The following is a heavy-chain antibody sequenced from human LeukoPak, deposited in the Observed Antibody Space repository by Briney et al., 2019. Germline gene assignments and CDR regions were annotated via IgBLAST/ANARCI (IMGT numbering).Heavy chain of an antibody. D-gene: IGHD3-10*01. Sequence: PSETLSLTCTVSRGSISSGSYYWSWIRQPAGKGLEWIGHMSTSGSTHYNPSLKSRLSISVDTSKNQFSLKLSSVTAADTAVYYCARPYHSGSYRVGGVFDIWGQGTMVTVSS. V-gene: IGHV4-61*09. CDR3: ARPYHSGSYRVGGVFDI. CDR2: MSTSGST. J-gene: IGHJ3*02. CDR1: RGSISSGSYY.